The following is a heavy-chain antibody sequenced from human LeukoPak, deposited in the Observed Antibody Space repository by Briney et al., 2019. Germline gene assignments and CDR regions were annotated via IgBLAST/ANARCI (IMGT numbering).Heavy chain of an antibody. D-gene: IGHD3-10*01. CDR1: GDSISSYF. J-gene: IGHJ4*02. CDR3: ARHSSGGSDY. CDR2: IYYSGST. Sequence: SETLSLTCTVSGDSISSYFWSWIRQPPGRGLEWIGYIYYSGSTNYNPSLASRVTISIDTSKNQFSLKLSSVTAADTAVYYCARHSSGGSDYWGQGTLVTVSS. V-gene: IGHV4-59*08.